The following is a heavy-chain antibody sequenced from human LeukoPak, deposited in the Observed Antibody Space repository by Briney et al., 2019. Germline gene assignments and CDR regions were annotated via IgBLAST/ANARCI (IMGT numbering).Heavy chain of an antibody. CDR2: ISGSGGST. CDR3: AKRVQQPFDY. CDR1: GFTFSSYG. J-gene: IGHJ4*02. D-gene: IGHD6-13*01. Sequence: GGTLRLSCAVSGFTFSSYGMSWVRQAPGKGLEWVSAISGSGGSTYYADSVKGRFTISRDNSKNTLYLQMNSLRAEDTAVYYCAKRVQQPFDYWGQGTLVTVSS. V-gene: IGHV3-23*01.